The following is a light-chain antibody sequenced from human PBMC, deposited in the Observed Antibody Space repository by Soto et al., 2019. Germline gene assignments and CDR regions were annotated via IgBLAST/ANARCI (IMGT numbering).Light chain of an antibody. Sequence: EIVLTQSPATLSLSPGERATLSCRASQSFSTNLAWYQQKPGQGPRLLIFGASTRAIGIPARFSGSGSGTDFTLTISRLEPEDFAVYYCQQYGSSPPVTFGGGTKVDIK. CDR2: GAS. J-gene: IGKJ4*01. CDR3: QQYGSSPPVT. CDR1: QSFSTN. V-gene: IGKV3-20*01.